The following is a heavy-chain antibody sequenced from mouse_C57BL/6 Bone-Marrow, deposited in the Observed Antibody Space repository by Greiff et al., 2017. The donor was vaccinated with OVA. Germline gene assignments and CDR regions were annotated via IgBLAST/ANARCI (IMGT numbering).Heavy chain of an antibody. V-gene: IGHV1-15*01. CDR1: GYTFTDYE. CDR2: IDPETGGT. CDR3: TRSTMVTTTFAY. D-gene: IGHD2-2*01. J-gene: IGHJ3*01. Sequence: VKLVESGAELVRPGASVTLSCKASGYTFTDYEMHWVKQTPVHGLEWIGAIDPETGGTAYNQKFKGKAILTADKSSSTAYMELRSLTSEDSAVYYCTRSTMVTTTFAYWGQGTLVTVSA.